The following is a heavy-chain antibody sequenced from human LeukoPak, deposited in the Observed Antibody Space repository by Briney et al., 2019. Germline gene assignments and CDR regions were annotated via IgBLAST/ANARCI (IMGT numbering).Heavy chain of an antibody. J-gene: IGHJ4*02. V-gene: IGHV3-23*01. CDR2: ISNNGGYT. CDR3: ARNENSGWGYFDY. Sequence: GGSLRLSCAASGFTFSSSAMSWVRQAPGKGLEWVSAISNNGGYTYYADSVQGRFTISRDNSKDTLYLQMNSLRAEDTAVYYCARNENSGWGYFDYWGQGTLVTVSS. D-gene: IGHD5-12*01. CDR1: GFTFSSSA.